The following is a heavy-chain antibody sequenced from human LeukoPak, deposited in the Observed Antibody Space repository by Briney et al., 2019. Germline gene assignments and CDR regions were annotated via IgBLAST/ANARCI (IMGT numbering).Heavy chain of an antibody. J-gene: IGHJ6*02. Sequence: ASVKVSCKASGYTFTSYDINWVRQATGQGLERMGWMNPNSGNTGYAQKFQGRVTMTRNTSISTAYMELSSLRSEDTAVYYCAGVPSYCSGGSCYSQVYYYYGMDVWGQGTTVTVSS. V-gene: IGHV1-8*01. CDR2: MNPNSGNT. CDR3: AGVPSYCSGGSCYSQVYYYYGMDV. D-gene: IGHD2-15*01. CDR1: GYTFTSYD.